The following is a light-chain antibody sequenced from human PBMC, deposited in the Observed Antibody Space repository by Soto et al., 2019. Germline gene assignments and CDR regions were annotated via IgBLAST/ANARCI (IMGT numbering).Light chain of an antibody. CDR3: QQYGSSTGT. J-gene: IGKJ1*01. CDR1: QSVSNHY. CDR2: GAS. Sequence: ELSLTQSPGTLSLSHGERATLSCRASQSVSNHYLAWYQLKPGQAPRFRIYGASSRATGIPDRCSVRGSWTDFTLNISRLEHEDLAVYYGQQYGSSTGTFGQVTKVDI. V-gene: IGKV3-20*01.